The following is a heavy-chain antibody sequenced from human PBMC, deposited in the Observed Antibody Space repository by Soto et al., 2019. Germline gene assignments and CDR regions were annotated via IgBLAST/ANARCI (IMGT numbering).Heavy chain of an antibody. Sequence: PGESLKISCKGSGYSFTSYWIGWVRQMPGKGLEWMGIIYPGDSDTRYSPSFQGQVTISAGKSISTAYLQWSSLKASDTAMYYCAMTGFRYYYDSQDPYYCYGMDVWGQGTTVTVSS. J-gene: IGHJ6*02. CDR1: GYSFTSYW. CDR2: IYPGDSDT. V-gene: IGHV5-51*01. D-gene: IGHD3-22*01. CDR3: AMTGFRYYYDSQDPYYCYGMDV.